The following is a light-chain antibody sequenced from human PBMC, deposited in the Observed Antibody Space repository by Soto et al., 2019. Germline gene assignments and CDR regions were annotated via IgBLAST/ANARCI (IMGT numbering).Light chain of an antibody. Sequence: DIQMTQSPSSLSASVGDRVTITCQASQDISNYLNWYQQKPGKAPKLLIYDASNLETGVPSRFSGSGTGTNFTFTISSLQPEGNATYYFQQYDNLPTFGQGTRLEIK. CDR2: DAS. CDR1: QDISNY. V-gene: IGKV1-33*01. J-gene: IGKJ5*01. CDR3: QQYDNLPT.